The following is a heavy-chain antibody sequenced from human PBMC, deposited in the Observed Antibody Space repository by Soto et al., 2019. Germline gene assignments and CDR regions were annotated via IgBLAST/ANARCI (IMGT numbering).Heavy chain of an antibody. CDR2: INSTGTIK. Sequence: GGSLRLSCAASGFTFSTYSMNWVRQAPGKGLEWVSYINSTGTIKYYAGSVKGRFTISRDNGKNSLYLQMNSLRAEDTAVYYCARMSSSISPGCWGQGTLVTVSS. CDR3: ARMSSSISPGC. D-gene: IGHD2-2*01. CDR1: GFTFSTYS. V-gene: IGHV3-48*01. J-gene: IGHJ4*02.